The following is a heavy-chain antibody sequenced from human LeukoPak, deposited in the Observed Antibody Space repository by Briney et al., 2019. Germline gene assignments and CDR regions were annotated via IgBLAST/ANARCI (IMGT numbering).Heavy chain of an antibody. Sequence: GGSLRLSRAASAFSFGPNAMSWVRQAPGKGLEWVSGIGGDGGTHYTASVKGRFSISRDNSKNTLYLQMNSLRAEAPAIYYCAKDLHYWSGIDYWGQGTLVTVSS. CDR1: AFSFGPNA. CDR3: AKDLHYWSGIDY. V-gene: IGHV3-23*01. J-gene: IGHJ4*02. CDR2: IGGDGGT. D-gene: IGHD3-3*02.